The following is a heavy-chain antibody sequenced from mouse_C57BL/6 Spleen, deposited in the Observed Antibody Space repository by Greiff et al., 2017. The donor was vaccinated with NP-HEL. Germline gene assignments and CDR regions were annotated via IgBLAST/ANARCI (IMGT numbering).Heavy chain of an antibody. CDR3: ARGRGYAMDY. J-gene: IGHJ4*01. CDR2: ISSGSSTI. CDR1: GFTFSDYG. V-gene: IGHV5-17*01. Sequence: DVMLVESGGGLVKPGGSLKLSCAASGFTFSDYGMHWVRQAPEKGLEWVAYISSGSSTIYYADTVKGRITISRDNAKNTLFLQLTSLRSEDAAIYYCARGRGYAMDYWGQGTSVTVSS.